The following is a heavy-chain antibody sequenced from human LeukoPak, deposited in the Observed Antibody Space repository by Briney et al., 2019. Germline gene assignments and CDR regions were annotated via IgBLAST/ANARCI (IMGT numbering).Heavy chain of an antibody. CDR3: ARGIHCSSTSCYYYYYYMDV. CDR2: IYTSGST. Sequence: PSETLSLTCTVSGGSISSYYWSWIRQPAGKGLEWIGRIYTSGSTNYNPSLKSRVTMSVDTSKNQFSLKLSSVTAADTAVYYCARGIHCSSTSCYYYYYYMDVWGKGTTVTVSS. D-gene: IGHD2-2*01. CDR1: GGSISSYY. V-gene: IGHV4-4*07. J-gene: IGHJ6*03.